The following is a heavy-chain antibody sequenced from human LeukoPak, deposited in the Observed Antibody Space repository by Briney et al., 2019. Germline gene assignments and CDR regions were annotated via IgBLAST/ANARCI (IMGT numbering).Heavy chain of an antibody. Sequence: GGSLRLSCAASGFTFSNYNMNWVRQAPGKGLEWVSSISGSSSYIYYADSVKGRFTISRDNAKNSLYLQMNSLRVEDTAVYYCARDLPYSGSYSRDYWGQGTLVTVSS. CDR3: ARDLPYSGSYSRDY. D-gene: IGHD1-26*01. CDR1: GFTFSNYN. J-gene: IGHJ4*02. CDR2: ISGSSSYI. V-gene: IGHV3-21*01.